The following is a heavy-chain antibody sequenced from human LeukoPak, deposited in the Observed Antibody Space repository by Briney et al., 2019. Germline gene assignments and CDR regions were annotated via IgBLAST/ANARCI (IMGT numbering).Heavy chain of an antibody. J-gene: IGHJ4*02. D-gene: IGHD6-13*01. Sequence: GGSLRLSCAASGFSFSSYSMNWVRQAPGKGLEWVSSISSSSSYIYYADSVKGRFTISRDNAKSSLYLQMNSLRAEDTAVYYCARDRNLPGGSSWTFDYWGQGTLVTVSS. CDR2: ISSSSSYI. CDR1: GFSFSSYS. V-gene: IGHV3-21*01. CDR3: ARDRNLPGGSSWTFDY.